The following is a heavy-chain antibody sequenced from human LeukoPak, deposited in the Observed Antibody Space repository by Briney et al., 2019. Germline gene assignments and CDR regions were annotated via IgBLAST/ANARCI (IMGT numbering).Heavy chain of an antibody. CDR1: GYTFTGYF. D-gene: IGHD3-22*01. V-gene: IGHV1-2*02. J-gene: IGHJ4*02. CDR2: INPNSGGT. CDR3: ARGTDYYGSSGYYPLFDY. Sequence: ASVKVSCKASGYTFTGYFMHWVRQAPGQGLEWMGCINPNSGGTNYAQKFQGRVTMTRDTSISTAYMELSRLRSDDTAVYYCARGTDYYGSSGYYPLFDYWGQGTLVTVSS.